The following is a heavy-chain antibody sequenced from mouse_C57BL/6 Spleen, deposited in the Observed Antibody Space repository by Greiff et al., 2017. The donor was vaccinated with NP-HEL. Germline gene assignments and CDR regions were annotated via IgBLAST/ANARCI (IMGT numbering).Heavy chain of an antibody. CDR3: TREWEVARDFDY. V-gene: IGHV1-15*01. CDR1: GYTFTDYG. CDR2: IDPATGGT. Sequence: QVQLQQSGAELVRPGASVKLSCKASGYTFTDYGMHWVKQTPVHGLEWIGTIDPATGGTDYNQKFKGKAILTADKSSSTAYMELRSLTSEDSAVYYGTREWEVARDFDYWGQGTTLTVSS. J-gene: IGHJ2*01. D-gene: IGHD1-1*01.